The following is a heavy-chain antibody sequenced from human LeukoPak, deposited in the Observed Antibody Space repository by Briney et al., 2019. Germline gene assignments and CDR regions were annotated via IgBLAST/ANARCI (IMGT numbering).Heavy chain of an antibody. V-gene: IGHV3-9*03. CDR2: ISWNSGSI. Sequence: GGSLRLSCAASGFTFSNYAMHWVRQAPGKRLEWVSGISWNSGSIGYADSVKGRFTISKDNAKNSLYLQMNSLRAEDMALYYCAKGTGGRIPYYFDYWGQGTLVTVSS. J-gene: IGHJ4*02. D-gene: IGHD2-8*02. CDR3: AKGTGGRIPYYFDY. CDR1: GFTFSNYA.